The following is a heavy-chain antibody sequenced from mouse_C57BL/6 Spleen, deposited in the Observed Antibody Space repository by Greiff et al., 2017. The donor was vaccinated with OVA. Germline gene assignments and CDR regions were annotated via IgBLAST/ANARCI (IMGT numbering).Heavy chain of an antibody. J-gene: IGHJ2*01. CDR3: ASYGSSSFDY. CDR1: GFTFTSYW. V-gene: IGHV1-50*01. CDR2: IDPSDSST. Sequence: QVQLQQPGAELVKPGASVKLSCKASGFTFTSYWMQWVKQRPGPGLEWIGEIDPSDSSTNYNQKFKGKATLTVDTSSRTAYIQLSSLTSEDSAVYYCASYGSSSFDYWGQGTTLTVSS. D-gene: IGHD1-1*01.